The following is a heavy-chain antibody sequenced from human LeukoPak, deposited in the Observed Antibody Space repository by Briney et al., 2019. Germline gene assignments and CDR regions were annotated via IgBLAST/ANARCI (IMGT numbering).Heavy chain of an antibody. CDR3: ARGYCSSTSCAHLGFDP. V-gene: IGHV1-69*13. CDR1: GGTFSSYA. J-gene: IGHJ5*02. CDR2: IIPIFGTA. D-gene: IGHD2-2*01. Sequence: SVKVSCKASGGTFSSYAISWVRQAPGQGLEWMGGIIPIFGTANYAQKFQGKVTITADESTSTAYMELSSLRSEDTAVYYCARGYCSSTSCAHLGFDPWGQGTLVTVSS.